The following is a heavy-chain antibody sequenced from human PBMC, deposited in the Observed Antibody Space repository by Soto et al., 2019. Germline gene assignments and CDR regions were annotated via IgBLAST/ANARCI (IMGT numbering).Heavy chain of an antibody. J-gene: IGHJ4*02. CDR2: ISDGVST. CDR3: ARDHGSGGYDY. D-gene: IGHD5-12*01. CDR1: GLSVSNIY. V-gene: IGHV3-53*01. Sequence: GGSLRLSCAASGLSVSNIYMSWVRQAPGKGLEWVSTISDGVSTYYADSVTGRFTISRDNSKNTLYLQMNSLRAEDTAVYYCARDHGSGGYDYRGQGTQVTVSS.